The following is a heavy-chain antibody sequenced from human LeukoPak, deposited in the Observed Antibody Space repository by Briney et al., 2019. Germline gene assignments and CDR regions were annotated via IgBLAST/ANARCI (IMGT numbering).Heavy chain of an antibody. CDR2: INPNSGGT. Sequence: ASVKVSCKASGYTFTGYYMHWVRQAPGQGLEWMGWINPNSGGTNYAQKFQGWVTMTRDTSISTAYMELSRLRSDDTAVYYCASGGSITARHPNYYYYMDVWGKGTTVTVSS. CDR3: ASGGSITARHPNYYYYMDV. V-gene: IGHV1-2*04. CDR1: GYTFTGYY. D-gene: IGHD6-6*01. J-gene: IGHJ6*03.